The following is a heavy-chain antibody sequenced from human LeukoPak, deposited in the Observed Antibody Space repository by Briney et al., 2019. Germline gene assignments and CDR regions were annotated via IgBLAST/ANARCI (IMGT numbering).Heavy chain of an antibody. CDR3: ARGIQLWLSRRGPVDY. V-gene: IGHV4-39*07. J-gene: IGHJ4*02. CDR2: IYYSGST. D-gene: IGHD5-18*01. CDR1: GGSISSSSYY. Sequence: PSETLSLTCTVSGGSISSSSYYWGWIRQPPGKGLEWIGSIYYSGSTYYNPSLKSRVTISVDTSKNQFSLKLSSVTAADTAVYYCARGIQLWLSRRGPVDYWGQGTLVTVSS.